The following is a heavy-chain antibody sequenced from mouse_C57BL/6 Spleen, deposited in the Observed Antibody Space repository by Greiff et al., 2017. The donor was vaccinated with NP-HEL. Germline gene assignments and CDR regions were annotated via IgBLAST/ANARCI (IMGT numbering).Heavy chain of an antibody. CDR3: ARDHSNYRYYFDY. J-gene: IGHJ2*01. CDR2: ISDGGSYT. Sequence: EVKVVESGGGLVKPGGSLKLSCAASGFTFSSYAMSWVRQTPEKRLEWVATISDGGSYTYYPDNVKGRFTISRDNAKNNLYLQMSHLKSEDTAMYYCARDHSNYRYYFDYWGQGTTLTVSS. CDR1: GFTFSSYA. D-gene: IGHD2-5*01. V-gene: IGHV5-4*01.